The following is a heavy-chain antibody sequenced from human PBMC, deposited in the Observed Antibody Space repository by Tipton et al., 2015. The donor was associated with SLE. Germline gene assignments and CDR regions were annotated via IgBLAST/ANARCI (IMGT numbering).Heavy chain of an antibody. CDR2: IYYSGST. V-gene: IGHV4-39*07. CDR1: GGSISSSSYY. CDR3: ARDHWDSSGWYVYFDY. D-gene: IGHD6-19*01. J-gene: IGHJ4*02. Sequence: LRLSCTVSGGSISSSSYYWGWIRQPPGKGLEWIGSIYYSGSTYYNPSLKSRVTISVDTSKNQFSLKLSSVTAADTAVYYCARDHWDSSGWYVYFDYWGQGTLVTVSS.